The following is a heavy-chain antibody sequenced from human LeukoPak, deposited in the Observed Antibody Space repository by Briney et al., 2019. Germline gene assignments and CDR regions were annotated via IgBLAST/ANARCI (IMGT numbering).Heavy chain of an antibody. CDR1: GGSISRSTYY. Sequence: SETLSLTCSVSGGSISRSTYYWGWIRRPPGKGLEWIGSIFYTGSTYYNASLKSRVSVSVDTSKNQFSLKLISVTAVDTAVYLCAAQLYNRGRCYFDYWGQGTLVTVSS. D-gene: IGHD6-19*01. V-gene: IGHV4-39*01. CDR3: AAQLYNRGRCYFDY. J-gene: IGHJ4*02. CDR2: IFYTGST.